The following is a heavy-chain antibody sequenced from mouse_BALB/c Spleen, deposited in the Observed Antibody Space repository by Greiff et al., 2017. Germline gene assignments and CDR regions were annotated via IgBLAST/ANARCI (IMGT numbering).Heavy chain of an antibody. D-gene: IGHD1-1*01. J-gene: IGHJ2*01. Sequence: VQLQQSGAELMKPGASVKISCKATGYTFSSYWIEWVKQRPGHGLEWIGEILPGSGSTNYNEKFKGKATFTADTSSNTAYMQLSSLTSEDSAVYYCARSVRGAYFDYWGQGTTLTVSS. V-gene: IGHV1-9*01. CDR2: ILPGSGST. CDR1: GYTFSSYW. CDR3: ARSVRGAYFDY.